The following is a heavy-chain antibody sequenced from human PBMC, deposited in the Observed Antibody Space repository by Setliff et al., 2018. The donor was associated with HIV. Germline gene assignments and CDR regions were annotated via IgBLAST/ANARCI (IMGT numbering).Heavy chain of an antibody. J-gene: IGHJ6*02. CDR3: TRAEQQLPYYYYYYGMDV. V-gene: IGHV4-34*01. CDR1: GGSFSGYY. CDR2: INHSGST. D-gene: IGHD6-13*01. Sequence: SETLSLTCAVYGGSFSGYYWSWIRQPPGKGLEWIGEINHSGSTNYNPSLKSRVTISVNTSKNQFSLKLSSVTAADTAVYYCTRAEQQLPYYYYYYGMDVWGQGTTVTVSS.